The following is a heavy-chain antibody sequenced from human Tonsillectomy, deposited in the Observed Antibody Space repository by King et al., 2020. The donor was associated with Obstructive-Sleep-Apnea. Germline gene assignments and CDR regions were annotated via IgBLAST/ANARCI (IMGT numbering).Heavy chain of an antibody. CDR2: INPNSGGT. Sequence: HVQLVESGAEVKKPGASVKVSCKASGYTFTGYYMHWVRQAPGQGLEWMGWINPNSGGTNYAQKFQGWVTMTRDTSISTAYMELGRLRSDDTAVYYCARLSSYDSSGYYYHDYWGQGTLVTVSS. D-gene: IGHD3-22*01. J-gene: IGHJ4*02. CDR1: GYTFTGYY. CDR3: ARLSSYDSSGYYYHDY. V-gene: IGHV1-2*04.